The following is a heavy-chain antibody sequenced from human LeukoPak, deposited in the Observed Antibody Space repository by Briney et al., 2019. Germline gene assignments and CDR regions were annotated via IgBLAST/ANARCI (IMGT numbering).Heavy chain of an antibody. D-gene: IGHD3-3*01. CDR2: IYYSGST. Sequence: PSETLSLTCTVSGGSISSGGYYWSWIRQHPGKGLEWIGYIYYSGSTNYNPSLKSRVTISVDTSKNQFSLKLSSVTAADTAVYYCARGRGAYYDFWSGYQEHLNWFDPWGQGTLVTVSS. J-gene: IGHJ5*02. CDR1: GGSISSGGYY. CDR3: ARGRGAYYDFWSGYQEHLNWFDP. V-gene: IGHV4-61*08.